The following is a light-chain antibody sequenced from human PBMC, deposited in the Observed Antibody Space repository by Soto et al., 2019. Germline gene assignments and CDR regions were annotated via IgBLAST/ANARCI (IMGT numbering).Light chain of an antibody. CDR2: VAS. V-gene: IGKV3-15*01. CDR3: QQYSNWPRT. CDR1: QSVSST. Sequence: EIVITQSQATLSVSPGEGATLSCRASQSVSSTLVCYQQKPGQAPRLLLYVASTRATGIPARFSGSGSGTEFTLNISSLQSEDFAVYYCQQYSNWPRTFGQGTKVEIK. J-gene: IGKJ1*01.